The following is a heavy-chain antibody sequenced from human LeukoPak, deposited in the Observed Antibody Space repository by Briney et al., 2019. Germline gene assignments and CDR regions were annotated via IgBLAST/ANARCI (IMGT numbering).Heavy chain of an antibody. V-gene: IGHV3-64D*09. J-gene: IGHJ4*02. CDR3: VKITSVTGGDC. D-gene: IGHD1-1*01. CDR1: GFTFSAYA. CDR2: ISNNGGSS. Sequence: GGSLRLSCSASGFTFSAYAMYWVRQAPGKGLEYVSGISNNGGSSFYADSVKGRFTISGDNSKNTLYLQMSSLRAEDTAVYYCVKITSVTGGDCWGQGTLVTVSS.